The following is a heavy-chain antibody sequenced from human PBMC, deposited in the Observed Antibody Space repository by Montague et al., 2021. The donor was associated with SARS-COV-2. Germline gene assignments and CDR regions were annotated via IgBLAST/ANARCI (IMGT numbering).Heavy chain of an antibody. Sequence: SETLSLTCTASGGSISSYSWSWIRQHPGKGLEWIGSIFYSGSTNYNPSLKSRVTISVDTSKKQFSLKLSSVTAADTAVYHCARLGLGGYDILTGYYQSGMDVWGQGTTVTVSS. CDR3: ARLGLGGYDILTGYYQSGMDV. V-gene: IGHV4-59*08. CDR1: GGSISSYS. D-gene: IGHD3-9*01. CDR2: IFYSGST. J-gene: IGHJ6*02.